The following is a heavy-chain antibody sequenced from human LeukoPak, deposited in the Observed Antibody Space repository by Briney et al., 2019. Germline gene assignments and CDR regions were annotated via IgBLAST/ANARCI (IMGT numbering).Heavy chain of an antibody. Sequence: SETLSLTCTVSGGSISSYYWSWIRQPAGKGLEWIGRIYTSGSTNYNPSLKSRVTMSVDTSKNQFSLKLSSVTAADTAVYYCAREASSWIQLWSYFDYWGQGTLVTVSS. D-gene: IGHD5-18*01. V-gene: IGHV4-4*07. CDR3: AREASSWIQLWSYFDY. CDR2: IYTSGST. J-gene: IGHJ4*02. CDR1: GGSISSYY.